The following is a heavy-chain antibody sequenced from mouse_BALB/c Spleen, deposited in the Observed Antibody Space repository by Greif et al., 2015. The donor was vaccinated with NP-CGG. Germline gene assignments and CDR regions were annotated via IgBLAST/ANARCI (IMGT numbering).Heavy chain of an antibody. CDR1: GYTFTSYW. V-gene: IGHV1-69*02. Sequence: QVQLQQSGAELVKPGASVKLSCKASGYTFTSYWMHWVKQRPGQGLEWIGEIDPSDSYTNYNQKFKGKATLTVDKSSSTAYMQLSSLTSEDSAVYYCARSDTGYAMDYWGQGTSVTVSS. D-gene: IGHD4-1*01. CDR3: ARSDTGYAMDY. J-gene: IGHJ4*01. CDR2: IDPSDSYT.